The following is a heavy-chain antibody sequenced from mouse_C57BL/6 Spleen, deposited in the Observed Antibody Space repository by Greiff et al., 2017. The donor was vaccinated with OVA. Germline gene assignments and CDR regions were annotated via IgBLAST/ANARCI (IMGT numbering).Heavy chain of an antibody. CDR2: IWRGGST. J-gene: IGHJ4*01. Sequence: QVQLQQSGPGLVQPSQSLSITCTVSGFSLTSYGVHWVRQSPGKGLEWLGVIWRGGSTDYNAAFMSRLSITKDNSKSQVFFKMNSLQADDTAIYYCAKRLYYYGSSYGYAMDYWGQGTSVTVSS. CDR3: AKRLYYYGSSYGYAMDY. V-gene: IGHV2-5*01. D-gene: IGHD1-1*01. CDR1: GFSLTSYG.